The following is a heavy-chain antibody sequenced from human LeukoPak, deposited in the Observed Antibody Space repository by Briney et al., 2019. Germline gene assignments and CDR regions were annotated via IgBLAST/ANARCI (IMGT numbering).Heavy chain of an antibody. CDR1: RGTFSRFS. J-gene: IGHJ4*02. CDR3: ARAPVALCVRGVILDF. Sequence: ASVNVSYMTPRGTFSRFSINWVRQAPGQGLEWMGGIIPMSDTVNYAQKFQGRLTINVDESATTAYMELSGLGSVDTALYYCARAPVALCVRGVILDFWGQGTLVTVSS. D-gene: IGHD3-10*02. V-gene: IGHV1-69*13. CDR2: IIPMSDTV.